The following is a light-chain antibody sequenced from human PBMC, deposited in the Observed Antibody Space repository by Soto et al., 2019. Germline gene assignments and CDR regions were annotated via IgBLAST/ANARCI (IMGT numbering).Light chain of an antibody. Sequence: EIVLTQSPGTLSLSPGERATLSCRASQSVSSSYLAWYQQKPGQAPRLLIYGASGRATGIPDRFSGSGSGTDFTLTISSLEPEDFSVYYCQQRYNWPITFGQGTRLEIK. J-gene: IGKJ5*01. CDR3: QQRYNWPIT. CDR1: QSVSSSY. V-gene: IGKV3D-20*02. CDR2: GAS.